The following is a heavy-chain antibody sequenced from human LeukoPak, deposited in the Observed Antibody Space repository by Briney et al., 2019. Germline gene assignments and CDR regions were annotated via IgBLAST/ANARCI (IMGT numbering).Heavy chain of an antibody. J-gene: IGHJ5*02. Sequence: SETLSLTCAVYGGSFSGYYWSWIRQPPGKGLEWIGEINHSGSTNYNPSLKSRVTISVDTSKNQFSLKLSSVTAADTAVYYCARGSYDYGSGSYYWFDPWGQGTLVTVSS. D-gene: IGHD3-10*01. CDR3: ARGSYDYGSGSYYWFDP. V-gene: IGHV4-34*01. CDR1: GGSFSGYY. CDR2: INHSGST.